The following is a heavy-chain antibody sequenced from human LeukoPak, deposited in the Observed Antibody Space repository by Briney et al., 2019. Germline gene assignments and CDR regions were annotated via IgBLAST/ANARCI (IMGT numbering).Heavy chain of an antibody. CDR2: IYSGGST. J-gene: IGHJ3*02. CDR3: ARVSYYDSSGYYDLDAFDI. Sequence: PGGSLLLSCAASGFPLSSNYMSWVRPAPGKGLEWVSVIYSGGSTYYADSVKGRFTISRDNSKNTLYLQMNSLRAEDTAVYYCARVSYYDSSGYYDLDAFDIWGQGTMVTVSS. D-gene: IGHD3-22*01. V-gene: IGHV3-66*01. CDR1: GFPLSSNY.